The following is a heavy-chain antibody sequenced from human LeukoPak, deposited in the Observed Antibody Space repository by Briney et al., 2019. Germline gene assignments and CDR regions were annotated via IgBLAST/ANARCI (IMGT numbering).Heavy chain of an antibody. CDR2: INAGNGNT. D-gene: IGHD3-16*02. J-gene: IGHJ5*02. Sequence: ASVKVSCEASGYTFTSYAMHWVRQAPGQRLEWMGWINAGNGNTKYSQKFQGRVTITRDTSASTAYMELSSLRSEDTAVYYCARCDYVWGSYRPWGQGTLVTVSS. V-gene: IGHV1-3*01. CDR1: GYTFTSYA. CDR3: ARCDYVWGSYRP.